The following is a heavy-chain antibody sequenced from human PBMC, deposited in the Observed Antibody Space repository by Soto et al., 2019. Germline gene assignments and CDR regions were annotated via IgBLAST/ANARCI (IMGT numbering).Heavy chain of an antibody. D-gene: IGHD1-7*01. Sequence: GESLKISCKGSGYSFTSYWICWVRQMPGKGLEWMGIIYPGDSDTRYSPSFQCQVTISADKSISTAYLQWSSLKASDTAMYYCARSITGTTMRYYYYGMDVWGQGTTVTVSS. CDR3: ARSITGTTMRYYYYGMDV. J-gene: IGHJ6*02. V-gene: IGHV5-51*01. CDR1: GYSFTSYW. CDR2: IYPGDSDT.